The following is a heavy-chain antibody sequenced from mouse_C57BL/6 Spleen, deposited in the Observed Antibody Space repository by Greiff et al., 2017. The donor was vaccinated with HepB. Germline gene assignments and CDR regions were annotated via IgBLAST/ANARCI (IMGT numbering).Heavy chain of an antibody. CDR3: ARRGPYGNYSY. J-gene: IGHJ2*01. D-gene: IGHD2-1*01. Sequence: VKLMESGAELARPGASVKLSCKASGYTFTSYGISWVKQRTGQGLEWIGEIYPRSGNTYYNEKFKGKATLTADKSSSTAYMELRSLTSEDSAVYFCARRGPYGNYSYWGQGTTLTVSS. CDR2: IYPRSGNT. CDR1: GYTFTSYG. V-gene: IGHV1-81*01.